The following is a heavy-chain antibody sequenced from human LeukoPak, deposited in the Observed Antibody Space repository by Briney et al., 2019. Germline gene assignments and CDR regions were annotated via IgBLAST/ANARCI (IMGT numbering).Heavy chain of an antibody. CDR3: ARTSITIFRVPRPTHYHYSYGMDV. Sequence: ASVKVSCKASGYTFTSYGISWVRQAPGQGLEWMGWISAYNGNTNYAQKQQGSVPMTTDKSTSTAYMELRRLTSDDTAVYYCARTSITIFRVPRPTHYHYSYGMDVWGQGTTVTVSS. CDR2: ISAYNGNT. D-gene: IGHD3-3*01. V-gene: IGHV1-18*01. J-gene: IGHJ6*02. CDR1: GYTFTSYG.